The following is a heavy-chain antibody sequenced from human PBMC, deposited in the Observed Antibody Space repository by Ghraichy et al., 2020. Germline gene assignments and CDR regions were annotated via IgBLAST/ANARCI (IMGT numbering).Heavy chain of an antibody. J-gene: IGHJ4*01. Sequence: GGSLRLSCAASGFSFSAYAMNWVRQAPGKGLEWVSTISRSGSNTYYADSVRGRFTISRDNFKDTLYLQMNSLRAEDTAVYYCAKDYQLHNWGHGTLGPVSS. CDR1: GFSFSAYA. D-gene: IGHD2-2*01. CDR3: AKDYQLHN. CDR2: ISRSGSNT. V-gene: IGHV3-23*01.